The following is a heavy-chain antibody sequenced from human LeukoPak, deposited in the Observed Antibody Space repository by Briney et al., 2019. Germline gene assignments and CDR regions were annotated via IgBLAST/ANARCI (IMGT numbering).Heavy chain of an antibody. Sequence: GGSLRLSCTASGFTLSSYAIHWGRQAPGKGLEWVSVIYLDGSKIYYADSVKGRFTLSRDNSKNTLYLQMNSLIAEDTAVYYCVRDDSGSVIRGVLHYWGQGALVTVSS. CDR3: VRDDSGSVIRGVLHY. CDR2: IYLDGSKI. J-gene: IGHJ4*02. D-gene: IGHD3-10*01. V-gene: IGHV3-33*01. CDR1: GFTLSSYA.